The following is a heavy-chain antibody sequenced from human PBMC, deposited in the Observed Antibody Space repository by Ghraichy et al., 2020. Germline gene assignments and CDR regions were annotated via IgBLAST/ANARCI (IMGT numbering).Heavy chain of an antibody. CDR3: ARGLGIMERAFDI. CDR2: IYYSGST. V-gene: IGHV4-31*03. Sequence: SETLSLTCTVSGGSISSGGYYWSWIRQHPGKGLEWIGYIYYSGSTYYNPSLKSRVTISVDTSKNQFSLKLSSVTAADTAVYYCARGLGIMERAFDIWGQGTMVTVSS. D-gene: IGHD7-27*01. CDR1: GGSISSGGYY. J-gene: IGHJ3*02.